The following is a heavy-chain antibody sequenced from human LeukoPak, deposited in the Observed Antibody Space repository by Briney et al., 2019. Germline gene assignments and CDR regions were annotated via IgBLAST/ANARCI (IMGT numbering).Heavy chain of an antibody. CDR2: ISYDGSNK. Sequence: GGSLRHSCAASGFTFSSYAMHWVRQAPGKGLEWVAVISYDGSNKYYADSVKGRFTISRDNSKNTLYLQMNSLRAEDTAVYYCASPTYSSSFYYYYGMDVWGQGTTVTVSS. V-gene: IGHV3-30-3*01. J-gene: IGHJ6*02. CDR1: GFTFSSYA. D-gene: IGHD6-13*01. CDR3: ASPTYSSSFYYYYGMDV.